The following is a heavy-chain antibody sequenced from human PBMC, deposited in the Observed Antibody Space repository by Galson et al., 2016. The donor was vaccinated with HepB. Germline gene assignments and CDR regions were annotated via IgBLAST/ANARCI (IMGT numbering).Heavy chain of an antibody. V-gene: IGHV3-11*06. CDR3: ARCDYVNWYFDL. CDR2: ISSRSTYT. D-gene: IGHD4-17*01. J-gene: IGHJ2*01. Sequence: SLRLSCAASGFTFSDYYMSWIRQAPGKGLEWVSYISSRSTYTNYGDSVKGRFTISRDNAKNSLYLQMNSLRAEDTAVYYCARCDYVNWYFDLWGRGTLVTVSS. CDR1: GFTFSDYY.